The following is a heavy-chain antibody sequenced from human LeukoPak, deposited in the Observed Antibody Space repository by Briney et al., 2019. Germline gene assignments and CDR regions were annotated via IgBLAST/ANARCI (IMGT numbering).Heavy chain of an antibody. CDR2: INTSGST. D-gene: IGHD6-19*01. CDR3: ARERFIAVALTYFDL. CDR1: GGSISSGSYY. V-gene: IGHV4-61*02. J-gene: IGHJ2*01. Sequence: SQTLSLTCTVSGGSISSGSYYWSWIRQPAGKGLEWIGRINTSGSTNYNPSLKSRVTISVDTSKNQFSLKLSSVTAADTAVYYCARERFIAVALTYFDLWGRGTLVTVSS.